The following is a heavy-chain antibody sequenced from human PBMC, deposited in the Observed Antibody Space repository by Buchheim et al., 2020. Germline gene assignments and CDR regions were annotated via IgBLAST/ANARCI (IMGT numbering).Heavy chain of an antibody. J-gene: IGHJ6*02. CDR2: ISYDGSNK. V-gene: IGHV3-30*18. CDR1: GFTFSSYG. Sequence: QVQLVESGGGVVQPGRSLRLSCAASGFTFSSYGMHWVRQAPGKGLEWVAVISYDGSNKYYADSVKGRFTISRDNSKNTLYLQMNSLRAEDTAVYYCANWYGSGRLYSFRPDYGMDVWGQGTT. CDR3: ANWYGSGRLYSFRPDYGMDV. D-gene: IGHD3-10*01.